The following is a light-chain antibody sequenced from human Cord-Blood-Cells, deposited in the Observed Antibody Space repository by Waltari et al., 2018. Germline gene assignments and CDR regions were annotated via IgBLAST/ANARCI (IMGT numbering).Light chain of an antibody. J-gene: IGKJ1*01. CDR2: WAS. CDR3: QQYYSTPPT. CDR1: TSVLYSSNNKNY. Sequence: DIVMTQSPDSLAVSLGERATINCKSSTSVLYSSNNKNYLAWYQQKPGQPPKLLIYWASTRESGVPDRFSGSGSGTDFTLTISSLQAEDVAVYYSQQYYSTPPTFVQGTKVEIK. V-gene: IGKV4-1*01.